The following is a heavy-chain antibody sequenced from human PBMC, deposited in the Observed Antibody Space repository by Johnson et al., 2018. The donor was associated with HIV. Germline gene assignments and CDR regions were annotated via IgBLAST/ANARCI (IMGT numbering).Heavy chain of an antibody. Sequence: MQLVESGGGVVQPGGSLRLSCAASGFIFDDYGMSWVRQAPGKGLEWVSGINWNGDTTAYADSVKGRFTISRDNSENTLFLQMNSLRDEDTAVYYCARDRGYWDAFDIWGQGTMVIVSS. CDR2: INWNGDTT. D-gene: IGHD3-22*01. CDR3: ARDRGYWDAFDI. J-gene: IGHJ3*02. V-gene: IGHV3-20*04. CDR1: GFIFDDYG.